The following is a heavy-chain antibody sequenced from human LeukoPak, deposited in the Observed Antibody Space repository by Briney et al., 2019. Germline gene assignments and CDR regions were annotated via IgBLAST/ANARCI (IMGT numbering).Heavy chain of an antibody. V-gene: IGHV3-23*01. D-gene: IGHD3-10*01. J-gene: IGHJ4*02. CDR1: GFAFSRND. Sequence: GGSLRLSCAASGFAFSRNDMSWVRQAPGKGLEWVSSIGGSGTRTYYADSVKGRFTISRDTSKNTLYLQMNSLRAEDAAVYYCAKYRGFGDSYDSWGQGTLVTVSS. CDR2: IGGSGTRT. CDR3: AKYRGFGDSYDS.